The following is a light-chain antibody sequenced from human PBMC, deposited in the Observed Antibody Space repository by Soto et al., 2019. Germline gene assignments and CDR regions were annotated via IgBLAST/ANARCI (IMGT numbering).Light chain of an antibody. CDR2: DAS. CDR3: QVRTNWSIA. J-gene: IGKJ5*01. CDR1: QSVSSSY. V-gene: IGKV3-11*01. Sequence: EIVFTQSPRTLSLSPGERATLSCRASQSVSSSYLAWYQQKPGQAPRLLIYDASNRATGIPARFSGTGSGTDFTLTINNLEPEDFAVYYCQVRTNWSIAFGRGTRLEI.